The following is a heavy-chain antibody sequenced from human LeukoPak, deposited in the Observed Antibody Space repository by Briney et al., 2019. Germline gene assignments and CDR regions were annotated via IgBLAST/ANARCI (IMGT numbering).Heavy chain of an antibody. Sequence: SETLSLTCTVSGGSISSYYWSWIRQPPGKGLEWIGYIYYSGSTNYNPSLKSQVTISVDTSKNQFSLKLSSVTAADTAVYYCARFGESVPADVWGQGTTVTVSS. J-gene: IGHJ6*02. CDR3: ARFGESVPADV. V-gene: IGHV4-59*08. CDR1: GGSISSYY. CDR2: IYYSGST. D-gene: IGHD3-10*01.